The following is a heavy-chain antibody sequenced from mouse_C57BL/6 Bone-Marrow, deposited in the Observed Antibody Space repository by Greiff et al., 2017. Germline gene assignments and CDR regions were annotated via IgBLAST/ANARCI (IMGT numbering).Heavy chain of an antibody. CDR3: ARHRNDEAMDY. CDR1: GFTFSSYG. D-gene: IGHD2-14*01. Sequence: EVMLVESGGDLVKPGGSLKLSCAASGFTFSSYGMSWVRQTPDKRLEWVATISSGGSYTYYPDSVKGRFTISRDNAKNTLYLQMSSLKSEDTAMYYCARHRNDEAMDYWGQGTSVTVSS. CDR2: ISSGGSYT. J-gene: IGHJ4*01. V-gene: IGHV5-6*01.